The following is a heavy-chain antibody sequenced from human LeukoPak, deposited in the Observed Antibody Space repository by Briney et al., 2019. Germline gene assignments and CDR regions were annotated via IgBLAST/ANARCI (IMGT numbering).Heavy chain of an antibody. V-gene: IGHV3-7*01. CDR1: GFTFSSNW. J-gene: IGHJ4*02. Sequence: GGSLRLSCATSGFTFSSNWMSWVRHVPGRGLDWVANIKPDGSAEYYAASVKGRFTVSRDNAKNSLHLQMNSLRVEDTAVYYCARANNSSWHNWGQGTLVTVSS. CDR3: ARANNSSWHN. CDR2: IKPDGSAE. D-gene: IGHD6-13*01.